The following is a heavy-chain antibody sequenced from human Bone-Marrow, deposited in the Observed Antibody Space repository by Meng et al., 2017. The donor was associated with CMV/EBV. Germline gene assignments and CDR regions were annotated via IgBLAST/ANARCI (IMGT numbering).Heavy chain of an antibody. CDR3: AKGNYYDSSGPTEYWYFDP. CDR1: FSSYA. V-gene: IGHV3-23*01. D-gene: IGHD3-22*01. Sequence: FSSYAMSWVRQAPGKGLEWVSAISGSGGSTYYADSVKGRFTISRDNSKNTLYLQMNSLRAEDTAVYYCAKGNYYDSSGPTEYWYFDPWGRGTLVTVSS. J-gene: IGHJ2*01. CDR2: ISGSGGST.